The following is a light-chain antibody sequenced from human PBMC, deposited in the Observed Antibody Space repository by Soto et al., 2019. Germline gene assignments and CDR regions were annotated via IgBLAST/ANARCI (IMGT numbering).Light chain of an antibody. Sequence: DIQMTQSPSSLSASVGDRVTITCRASQSIGTYLNWYQQRPGKAPSLLIYAASNLQSEVPSRFSGSGSGTDFALKISRVEAEDVGVYYCMQGTHWPITFGQGTRLEI. CDR3: MQGTHWPIT. CDR2: AAS. J-gene: IGKJ5*01. V-gene: IGKV1-39*01. CDR1: QSIGTY.